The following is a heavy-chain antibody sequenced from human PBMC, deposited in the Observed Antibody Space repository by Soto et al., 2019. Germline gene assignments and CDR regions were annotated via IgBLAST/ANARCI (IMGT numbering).Heavy chain of an antibody. Sequence: QVQLVQSGAEVKKPGSSVKVSCKASGGTFSSYAISWVRQAPGQGLEWMGGIIPIFGTANYAQKFQGRVTITADESTSTAYMELSSLRSEDTAVYYCARRFYYDSSGDQGAFDIWGQGTMVTVSS. D-gene: IGHD3-22*01. CDR3: ARRFYYDSSGDQGAFDI. CDR1: GGTFSSYA. CDR2: IIPIFGTA. J-gene: IGHJ3*02. V-gene: IGHV1-69*01.